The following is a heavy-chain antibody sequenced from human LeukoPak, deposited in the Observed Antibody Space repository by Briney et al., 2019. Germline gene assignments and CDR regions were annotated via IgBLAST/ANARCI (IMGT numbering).Heavy chain of an antibody. V-gene: IGHV1-2*02. CDR1: GYTFTGYY. CDR3: ASRPDQHLLYYFDY. D-gene: IGHD2-15*01. Sequence: ASVKVSCKASGYTFTGYYMHWVRQAPGQGLEWMGWINPNSGGTKYAQKFQGRVTMTSDASISTAYLELNSLRSDDTAVYYCASRPDQHLLYYFDYWGQGALVTAFS. CDR2: INPNSGGT. J-gene: IGHJ4*02.